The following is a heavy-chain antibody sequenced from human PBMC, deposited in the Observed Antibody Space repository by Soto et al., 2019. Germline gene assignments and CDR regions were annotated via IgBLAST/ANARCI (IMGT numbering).Heavy chain of an antibody. Sequence: PSETLSLTCAVYGGSFSGYYWSWIRQPPGKGLEWIGEINHSGSTNYNPSLKSRVTISVDTSKNQFSLKLSSVTAADTAVYYCARGDDYYFDYWGQGTLVTVSS. CDR2: INHSGST. CDR1: GGSFSGYY. CDR3: ARGDDYYFDY. D-gene: IGHD3-3*01. V-gene: IGHV4-34*01. J-gene: IGHJ4*02.